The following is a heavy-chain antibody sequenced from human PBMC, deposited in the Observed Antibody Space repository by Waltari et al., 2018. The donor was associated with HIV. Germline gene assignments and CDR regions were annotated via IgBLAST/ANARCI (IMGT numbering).Heavy chain of an antibody. D-gene: IGHD3-22*01. V-gene: IGHV3-53*01. CDR1: GFTVSSNY. CDR2: IYSGGST. Sequence: EVQLVESGGGLIQPGGSLSLSCAASGFTVSSNYMTWVRQAPGKGLEWVSVIYSGGSTYYADSVKGRFTISRDNSKNTLYLQMNSLRAEDTAVYYCAREALDSSGHFDYWGQGTLVTVSS. J-gene: IGHJ4*02. CDR3: AREALDSSGHFDY.